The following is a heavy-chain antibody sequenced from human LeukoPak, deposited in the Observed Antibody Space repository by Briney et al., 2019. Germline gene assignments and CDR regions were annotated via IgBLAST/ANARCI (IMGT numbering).Heavy chain of an antibody. J-gene: IGHJ6*03. CDR1: GGSFSGYY. Sequence: SETLSLTCAVYGGSFSGYYWSWIRQPPGKGLEWIGEINHSGSTNYNPSLKSRVTISVDTSKNQFSLKLSSVTAADTAVYYCARGRYCSSTSCAYYYYYYMDVWGKGTTVTVSS. V-gene: IGHV4-34*01. CDR2: INHSGST. D-gene: IGHD2-2*01. CDR3: ARGRYCSSTSCAYYYYYYMDV.